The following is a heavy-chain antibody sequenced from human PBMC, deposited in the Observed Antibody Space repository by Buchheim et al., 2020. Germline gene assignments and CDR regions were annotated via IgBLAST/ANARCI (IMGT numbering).Heavy chain of an antibody. J-gene: IGHJ6*02. Sequence: QVQLVESGGGVVQPGRSLRLSCAASGFTFSSYGMHWVRQAPGKGLEWVAVISYDGSNKYYADSVKGRFTISRDNSKNTLYLQMNSLRAEDTAVYYCAKDGVVTAIYGMDVWGQGTT. CDR3: AKDGVVTAIYGMDV. D-gene: IGHD2-21*02. CDR1: GFTFSSYG. V-gene: IGHV3-30*18. CDR2: ISYDGSNK.